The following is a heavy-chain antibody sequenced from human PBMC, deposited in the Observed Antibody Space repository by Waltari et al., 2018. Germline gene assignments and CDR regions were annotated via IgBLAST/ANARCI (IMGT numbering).Heavy chain of an antibody. CDR2: MSRDGSTI. D-gene: IGHD2-15*01. CDR1: GFTFSSDW. Sequence: EVELVESGGGLVQPGGSLRLSCAASGFTFSSDWMNWVRQAPGKGLVWVSRMSRDGSTINYADSVRGRFTISRDNAKNTLFLQMNSLRVEDTAVYYCARERYGGSDLWGRGTLVTVSS. CDR3: ARERYGGSDL. V-gene: IGHV3-74*01. J-gene: IGHJ2*01.